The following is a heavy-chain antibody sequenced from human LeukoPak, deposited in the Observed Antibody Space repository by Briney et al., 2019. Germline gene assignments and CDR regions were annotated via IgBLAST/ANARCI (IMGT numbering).Heavy chain of an antibody. Sequence: SETLSLTCTVSGGSFTSYYWSWLRQPAGKGLEWIGRIYSSGTTNYNPSLKSRVTMSIDTTQFSLKLSCVTAADTAVYFCACGVAAAGWLYFDYWGQGSLVTVSS. CDR2: IYSSGTT. V-gene: IGHV4-4*07. D-gene: IGHD6-13*01. J-gene: IGHJ4*02. CDR3: ACGVAAAGWLYFDY. CDR1: GGSFTSYY.